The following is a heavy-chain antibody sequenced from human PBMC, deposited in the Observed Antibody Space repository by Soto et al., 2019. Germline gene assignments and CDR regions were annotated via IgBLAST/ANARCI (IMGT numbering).Heavy chain of an antibody. CDR2: IYYSGST. CDR1: GGSISSSSYY. J-gene: IGHJ4*02. CDR3: ARVGVGATELSLSYFDY. V-gene: IGHV4-39*07. Sequence: SETLSLTCTVSGGSISSSSYYWGWIRQPPGKGLEWIGSIYYSGSTNYNPSLKSRVTISVDTSKNQFSLKLSSVTAADTAVYYCARVGVGATELSLSYFDYWGQGTLVTVSS. D-gene: IGHD1-26*01.